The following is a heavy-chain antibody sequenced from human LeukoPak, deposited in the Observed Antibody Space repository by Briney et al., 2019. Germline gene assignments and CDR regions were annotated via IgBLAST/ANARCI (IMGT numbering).Heavy chain of an antibody. CDR2: IKQDGSEK. V-gene: IGHV3-7*01. CDR3: ARDWGNGWPDY. CDR1: GFTLSSYW. J-gene: IGHJ4*02. Sequence: GGSLRLSCAASGFTLSSYWMSGVRQAPGKGGEWVGNIKQDGSEKYYVESVKGRFTKSKDNAKNSLYLQMNSLRAEDTAVYCCARDWGNGWPDYCGQGTLVTVSS. D-gene: IGHD6-19*01.